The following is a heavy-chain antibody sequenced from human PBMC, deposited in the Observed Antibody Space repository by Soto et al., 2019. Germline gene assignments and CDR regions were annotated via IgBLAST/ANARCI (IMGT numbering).Heavy chain of an antibody. CDR1: GYTFTGYY. CDR3: AGTSCSSTTCPTTY. V-gene: IGHV1-2*02. D-gene: IGHD2-2*01. Sequence: QVQLVQSGAEVKKPGASVKVSCKTSGYTFTGYYIYWVRQAPGQGLEWMGWINPHSGGTDSSQKFQGRVTMTRDTSISTDSTELSRLRSDGTDVYYCAGTSCSSTTCPTTYWGQGTLVTVSS. J-gene: IGHJ4*02. CDR2: INPHSGGT.